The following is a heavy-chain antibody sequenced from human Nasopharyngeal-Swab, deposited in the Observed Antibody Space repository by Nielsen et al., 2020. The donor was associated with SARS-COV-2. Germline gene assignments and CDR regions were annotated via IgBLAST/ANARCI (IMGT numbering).Heavy chain of an antibody. D-gene: IGHD4-17*01. Sequence: SETLSLTCTVSGGSISTGGDYWTWIRQHPGKGLEWIGDIYYSGSTYYNPSLKSRLSISVDTSENQFSLKLSSVTAADTAVYYCARGIGRHYGDYYFDYWGQGTLVTVSS. CDR2: IYYSGST. CDR3: ARGIGRHYGDYYFDY. J-gene: IGHJ4*02. CDR1: GGSISTGGDY. V-gene: IGHV4-31*03.